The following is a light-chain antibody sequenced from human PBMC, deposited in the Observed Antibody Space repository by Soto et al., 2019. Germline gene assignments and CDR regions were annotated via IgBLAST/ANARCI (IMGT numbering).Light chain of an antibody. Sequence: IVLKMSPVTLTLSQGEGGTNSCMASQGIGDTLAWYQHKPGQPPSLLIYDAFTRATGIPARFSGSGSGTDFTLTITSLEPEDFAVYYCQDCSVWPVSFGQGARLEIK. CDR2: DAF. J-gene: IGKJ5*01. CDR3: QDCSVWPVS. CDR1: QGIGDT. V-gene: IGKV3-11*01.